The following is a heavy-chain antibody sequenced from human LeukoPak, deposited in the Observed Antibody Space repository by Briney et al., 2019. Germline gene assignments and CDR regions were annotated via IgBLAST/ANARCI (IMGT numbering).Heavy chain of an antibody. Sequence: GGSLRLSCAASGFTFSSYGMHWVRQAPGKGLEWVAVISYDGSNKYYADSVKGRFTISRDNSKNTLYLQVNSLRAEDTAVYYCAKGPHLGGDWFDYWGQGTLVTVSS. CDR1: GFTFSSYG. D-gene: IGHD6-25*01. V-gene: IGHV3-30*18. CDR2: ISYDGSNK. J-gene: IGHJ5*01. CDR3: AKGPHLGGDWFDY.